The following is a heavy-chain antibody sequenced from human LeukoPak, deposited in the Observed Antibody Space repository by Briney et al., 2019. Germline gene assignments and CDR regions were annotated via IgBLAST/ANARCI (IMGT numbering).Heavy chain of an antibody. V-gene: IGHV3-30*02. Sequence: PGGSLRLSCAASGFTFSSYGMHWVRQAPGKGLEWVAFIRYDGSNKYYADSVKGRFTISRDNSKNTLYLQMNSLRAEDTAVYYCAKALTVVVPAATNHYYYYYMDVWGKGTTVTVSS. D-gene: IGHD2-2*01. CDR1: GFTFSSYG. CDR3: AKALTVVVPAATNHYYYYYMDV. CDR2: IRYDGSNK. J-gene: IGHJ6*03.